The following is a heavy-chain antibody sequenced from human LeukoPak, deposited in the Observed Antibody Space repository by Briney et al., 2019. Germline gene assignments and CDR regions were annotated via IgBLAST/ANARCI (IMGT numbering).Heavy chain of an antibody. CDR2: INPGGGNT. Sequence: ASVKVSCKASGYSFTSYYMHWVRQAPGRGLEWMGMINPGGGNTNYAQKFQGRVTMTTDTSTSTAYMELRSLISDDTAVYYCATYSGSYSDWFFDLWGPGTLVTVSS. CDR3: ATYSGSYSDWFFDL. J-gene: IGHJ2*01. V-gene: IGHV1-46*01. D-gene: IGHD1-26*01. CDR1: GYSFTSYY.